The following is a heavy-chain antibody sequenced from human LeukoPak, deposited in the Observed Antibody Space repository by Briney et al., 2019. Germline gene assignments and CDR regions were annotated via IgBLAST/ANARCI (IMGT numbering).Heavy chain of an antibody. CDR1: GYSFTSYW. Sequence: GESLKISCKGSGYSFTSYWIGWVRQMPGKGLEWMGSIYPGDSDTRYSPSFQGQVTISADRSISTAYLQWSSLKASDTAMYYCARRKVTAAAGPIDYWGQGTLVTVSS. V-gene: IGHV5-51*01. J-gene: IGHJ4*02. CDR3: ARRKVTAAAGPIDY. D-gene: IGHD6-13*01. CDR2: IYPGDSDT.